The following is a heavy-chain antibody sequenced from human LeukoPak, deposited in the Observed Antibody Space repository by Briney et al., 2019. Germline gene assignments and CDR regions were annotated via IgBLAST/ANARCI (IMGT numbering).Heavy chain of an antibody. V-gene: IGHV1-24*01. Sequence: ASVKVSCKIFGNNLREVSMNWVQQGPGKGLEWMGGFDPEEGRTLYAQKFQGRVTTTEDTSSDTAYMELSSLTSEDTAVYYCTLRGGMICVNGVCPEYFNHWGQGTLVSVPS. CDR2: FDPEEGRT. CDR3: TLRGGMICVNGVCPEYFNH. J-gene: IGHJ1*01. CDR1: GNNLREVS. D-gene: IGHD2-8*01.